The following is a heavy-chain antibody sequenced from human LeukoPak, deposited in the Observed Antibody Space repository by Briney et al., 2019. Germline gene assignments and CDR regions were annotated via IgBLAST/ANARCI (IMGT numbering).Heavy chain of an antibody. J-gene: IGHJ3*02. D-gene: IGHD3-22*01. V-gene: IGHV3-7*01. CDR1: GFTFSSYW. CDR2: IKQDGSEK. Sequence: GGSLRLSCAASGFTFSSYWMSWVRQAPGKGLEWVANIKQDGSEKYYVDSVKGRFTISRDNAKNSLYLQMNSLRAEDTAVYYCARDHPITMIVPAYAFDIWGQGTMVTVSS. CDR3: ARDHPITMIVPAYAFDI.